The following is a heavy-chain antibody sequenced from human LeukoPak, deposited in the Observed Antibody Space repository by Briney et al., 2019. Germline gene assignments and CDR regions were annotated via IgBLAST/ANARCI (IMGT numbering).Heavy chain of an antibody. CDR2: FDPEDDET. J-gene: IGHJ4*02. D-gene: IGHD3-10*01. V-gene: IGHV1-24*01. CDR1: GYTLTELS. CDR3: ARSTYGSGSYDDY. Sequence: ASVKVSCKVSGYTLTELSMHWVRQAPGEGLEWMGGFDPEDDETIYAQKFQGRVTMTEDTSTDTAYMELSSLRSDDTAVYYCARSTYGSGSYDDYWGQGTLVTVSS.